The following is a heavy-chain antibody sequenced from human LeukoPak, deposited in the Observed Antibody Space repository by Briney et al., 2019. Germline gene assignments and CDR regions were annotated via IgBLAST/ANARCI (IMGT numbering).Heavy chain of an antibody. D-gene: IGHD3-16*01. J-gene: IGHJ6*02. CDR3: ARGMGYYYGMDV. V-gene: IGHV1-8*01. Sequence: GASVKVSCKASGYTFTSYDINWVRQGTGQGPEWMGWMNPNSGSIQSAQKFLDRVTMTRDTSINTAYMELSSLRFEDTAVYYCARGMGYYYGMDVWGQGTTVTVSS. CDR2: MNPNSGSI. CDR1: GYTFTSYD.